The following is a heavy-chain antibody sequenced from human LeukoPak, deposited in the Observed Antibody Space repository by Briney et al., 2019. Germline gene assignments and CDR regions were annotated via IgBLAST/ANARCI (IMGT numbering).Heavy chain of an antibody. CDR3: TTAGWELYYFDY. J-gene: IGHJ4*02. D-gene: IGHD1-26*01. Sequence: GGSLRLSCAASGFTFSNAWMSWVRQAPGKGLEWVGRIKSKTDGGTTDYAAPVKGRFAISRDGSKNTLYLQMNSLKTEDTAVYYCTTAGWELYYFDYWGQGTLVTVSS. CDR1: GFTFSNAW. V-gene: IGHV3-15*01. CDR2: IKSKTDGGTT.